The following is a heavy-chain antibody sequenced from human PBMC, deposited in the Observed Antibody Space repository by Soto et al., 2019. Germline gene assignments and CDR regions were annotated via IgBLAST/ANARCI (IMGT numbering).Heavy chain of an antibody. CDR1: GYSFTSYW. CDR2: IYPGDSDT. V-gene: IGHV5-51*01. Sequence: PGESLKISCQSSGYSFTSYWIGWVRQMPGKGLEWMGIIYPGDSDTRYSPSFQGQVTISADKSISTAYLQWSSLKGSDTAMYYCATQQQLALFDYWGQGTLVTVSS. J-gene: IGHJ4*02. CDR3: ATQQQLALFDY. D-gene: IGHD6-13*01.